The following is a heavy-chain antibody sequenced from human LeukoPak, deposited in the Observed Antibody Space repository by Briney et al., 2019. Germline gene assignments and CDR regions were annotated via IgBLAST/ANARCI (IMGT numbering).Heavy chain of an antibody. J-gene: IGHJ4*02. Sequence: GGSLRLSCAASGFTVSSNYMSWVRQAPGKGLEWVSVIYSGGSTYYSDSVKGRFTISRDNSKNTLYLQMNSLRAEDTAVYYCVAYYDILTGYKYWGQGTLVTVSS. D-gene: IGHD3-9*01. V-gene: IGHV3-66*01. CDR2: IYSGGST. CDR1: GFTVSSNY. CDR3: VAYYDILTGYKY.